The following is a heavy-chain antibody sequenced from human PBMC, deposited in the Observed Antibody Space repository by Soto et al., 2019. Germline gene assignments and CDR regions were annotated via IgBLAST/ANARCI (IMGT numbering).Heavy chain of an antibody. CDR1: GGSFSGYY. V-gene: IGHV4-34*01. J-gene: IGHJ5*02. Sequence: QVQLQQWGAGLLKPSETLSLTCAVYGGSFSGYYWSWIRQPPGKGREWIGEINHSGSTNYNPSLKSRVTISVDTSKNQFSLKLSSVTAADTAVYYCARGLDIVVVVAATRGWFDPWGQGTLVTVSS. D-gene: IGHD2-15*01. CDR3: ARGLDIVVVVAATRGWFDP. CDR2: INHSGST.